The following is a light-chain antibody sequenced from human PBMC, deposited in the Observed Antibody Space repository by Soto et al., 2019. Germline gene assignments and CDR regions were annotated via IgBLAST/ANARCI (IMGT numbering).Light chain of an antibody. J-gene: IGLJ3*02. Sequence: QPVLTQPASVSGSPGQSITISCTGTSSDVGGSDYVSWYQQHPGKAPKLMIYEVSYRPSGVSNRFSGSKSGNTASLTISGLQADDEADYYCNSYTTTGTLVFGGGTKLTVL. V-gene: IGLV2-14*01. CDR3: NSYTTTGTLV. CDR2: EVS. CDR1: SSDVGGSDY.